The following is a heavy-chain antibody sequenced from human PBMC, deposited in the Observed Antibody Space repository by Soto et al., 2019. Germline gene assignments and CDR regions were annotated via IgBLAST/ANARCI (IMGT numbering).Heavy chain of an antibody. CDR3: ARQGEPYMSPRDSYGMDV. CDR1: GCTFINYY. V-gene: IGHV1-2*02. J-gene: IGHJ6*02. CDR2: INPHSGDT. Sequence: ASVKVSGKSSGCTFINYYLHWVLQAPGQGLEWMGWINPHSGDTYYAEKFQGRVTMTRDTSISTVFMDLSRLTSDDTALYFCARQGEPYMSPRDSYGMDVCGQGTSVTVSS. D-gene: IGHD3-16*01.